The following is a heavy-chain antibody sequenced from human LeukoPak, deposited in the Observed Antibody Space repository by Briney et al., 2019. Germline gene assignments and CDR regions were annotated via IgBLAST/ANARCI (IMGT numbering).Heavy chain of an antibody. J-gene: IGHJ6*03. V-gene: IGHV4-39*07. Sequence: SETLSLTCTVSGGSISSSSYYWGWIRQPPGKGLEWVGSIHYSGSTNYNPSLKSRVTISVDTSKNQFSLKLSSVTAADTAVYYCARGYCSGGSCYSYYYYNYMDVWGKGTTVTVSS. CDR1: GGSISSSSYY. CDR2: IHYSGST. D-gene: IGHD2-15*01. CDR3: ARGYCSGGSCYSYYYYNYMDV.